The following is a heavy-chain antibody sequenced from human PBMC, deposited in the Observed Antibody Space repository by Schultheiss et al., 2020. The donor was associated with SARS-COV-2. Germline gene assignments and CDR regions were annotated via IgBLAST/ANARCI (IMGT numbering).Heavy chain of an antibody. CDR1: GGSISSYY. D-gene: IGHD2-2*01. Sequence: SQTLSLTCTVPGGSISSYYWSWIRQPAGKGLEWIGRIYTSGSTNYNPSLKSRVTMSVDTSKNQFSLKLSSVTAADTAVYYCARNIVVVSSGGDYYYYYYMDVWGKGTTVTVSS. J-gene: IGHJ6*03. CDR3: ARNIVVVSSGGDYYYYYYMDV. CDR2: IYTSGST. V-gene: IGHV4-4*07.